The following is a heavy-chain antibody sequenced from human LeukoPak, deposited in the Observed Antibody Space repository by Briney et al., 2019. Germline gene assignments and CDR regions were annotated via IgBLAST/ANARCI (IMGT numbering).Heavy chain of an antibody. CDR2: IIPIFGTA. V-gene: IGHV1-69*05. J-gene: IGHJ4*02. CDR1: GGTFSSYA. Sequence: SVKVSCKASGGTFSSYAISWVRQAPGQGLEWMGGIIPIFGTANYAQKFQGRVTITTDESTSTAYMELSSLRSEDTAVYYCTRGLRYFDWLSGYWGQGTLVTVSS. CDR3: TRGLRYFDWLSGY. D-gene: IGHD3-9*01.